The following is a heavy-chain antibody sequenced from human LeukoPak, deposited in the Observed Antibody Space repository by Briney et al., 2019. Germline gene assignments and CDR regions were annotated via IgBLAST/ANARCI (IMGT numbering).Heavy chain of an antibody. CDR3: ARGGGSGTLWDFWSGYNYYYGMDV. D-gene: IGHD3-3*01. Sequence: ASVKVSCKASGYTFTSYDINWVRQAPGQGLEWMGWMNPNSGNTGYAQKFQGRVTMTRNTSISTAYMELSSLRSEDTAVYYCARGGGSGTLWDFWSGYNYYYGMDVWGQGTTVTVSS. CDR2: MNPNSGNT. J-gene: IGHJ6*02. CDR1: GYTFTSYD. V-gene: IGHV1-8*01.